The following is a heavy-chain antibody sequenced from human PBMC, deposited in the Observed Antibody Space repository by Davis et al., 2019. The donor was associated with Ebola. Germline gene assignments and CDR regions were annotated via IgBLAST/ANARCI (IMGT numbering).Heavy chain of an antibody. J-gene: IGHJ4*02. CDR1: GFTFSSYG. Sequence: PGGSLRLSCAASGFTFSSYGMHWVRQAPGKGLEWVAVISYDGSNKYYADSVRGRFTISRDNSKNTLSLQMNSLRAEDTAVYYCAKEAPGEWELIGDYWGQGTLVTVSS. CDR3: AKEAPGEWELIGDY. D-gene: IGHD1-26*01. V-gene: IGHV3-30*18. CDR2: ISYDGSNK.